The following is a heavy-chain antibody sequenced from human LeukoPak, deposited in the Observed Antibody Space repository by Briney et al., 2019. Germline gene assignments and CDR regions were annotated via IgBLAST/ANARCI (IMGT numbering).Heavy chain of an antibody. CDR3: ARGCSAGTPHNWFDP. D-gene: IGHD6-13*01. CDR1: GGSISGYY. J-gene: IGHJ5*02. CDR2: IYYGGST. V-gene: IGHV4-59*01. Sequence: SETLSLTCTVSGGSISGYYWSWIRQPPGKGLEWVGYIYYGGSTNYNPSLKSRVTISVDTSKNQFSLKLSSVTAADTAVYYCARGCSAGTPHNWFDPWGQGTLVTVSS.